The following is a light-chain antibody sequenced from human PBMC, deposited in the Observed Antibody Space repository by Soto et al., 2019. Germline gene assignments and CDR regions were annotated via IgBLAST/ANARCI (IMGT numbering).Light chain of an antibody. Sequence: QSALTQPASVSGSPGHSITISCTGTSSDVGGYNYVSWYQQHPGKAPKLMISEVSNRPSGVSNRFSGSKSGNTASLTISGLQAEDEADYYCSSSTSSTTLVFGGGTKLTVL. CDR1: SSDVGGYNY. CDR3: SSSTSSTTLV. CDR2: EVS. V-gene: IGLV2-14*01. J-gene: IGLJ3*02.